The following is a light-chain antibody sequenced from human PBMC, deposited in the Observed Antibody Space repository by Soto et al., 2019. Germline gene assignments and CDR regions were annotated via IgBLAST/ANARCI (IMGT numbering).Light chain of an antibody. CDR2: DAS. Sequence: VVLTESPATLSLSPLEIATLSFMASQNVGNYLAWYQQKPGQAPRLLMYDASTRATGISARFSGSGSGTEFTLPISSLQSEDFAVYYCQQYNNWPPETFGQGTKWIS. J-gene: IGKJ1*01. V-gene: IGKV3-15*01. CDR1: QNVGNY. CDR3: QQYNNWPPET.